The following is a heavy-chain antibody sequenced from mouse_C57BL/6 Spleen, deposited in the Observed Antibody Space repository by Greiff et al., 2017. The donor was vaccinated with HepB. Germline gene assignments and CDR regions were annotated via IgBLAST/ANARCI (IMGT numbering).Heavy chain of an antibody. CDR2: IHPNSGST. CDR3: AKKGDDYYAMDY. V-gene: IGHV1-64*01. CDR1: GYTFTSYW. J-gene: IGHJ4*01. Sequence: QVQLQQPGAELVKPGASVKLSCKASGYTFTSYWMHWVKQRPGQGLEWIGMIHPNSGSTNYNEKFKSKATLTVDKSSSTAYMQLSSLTSEDSAVYYCAKKGDDYYAMDYWGQGTSLTVSS.